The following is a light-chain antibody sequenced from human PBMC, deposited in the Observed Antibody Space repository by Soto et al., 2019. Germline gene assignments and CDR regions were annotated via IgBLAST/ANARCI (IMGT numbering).Light chain of an antibody. CDR2: DVS. CDR3: QQYNRYWT. J-gene: IGKJ1*01. V-gene: IGKV1-5*01. CDR1: HCLDNC. Sequence: DIQMTQSPSSLSASVGDRVTITFPTSHCLDNCLAWYQQKPGKAPKLLIYDVSSLESCVPSRFSGSGSETEFTLTISSLLPDDFATYSCQQYNRYWTFGQGTKVDIK.